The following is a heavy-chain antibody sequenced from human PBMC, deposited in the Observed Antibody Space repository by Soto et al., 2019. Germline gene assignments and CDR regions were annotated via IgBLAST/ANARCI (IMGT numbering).Heavy chain of an antibody. Sequence: PGESLKISCKGSGYSFTSYWIGWVRQMPGKGLEWMGIIYPGDSDTRYSPSFQGQVTISADKSISTAYLQWSSLKASDTAMYYCASSTSNYYYYYGMDVWGQGTTVTVS. J-gene: IGHJ6*02. D-gene: IGHD2-2*01. V-gene: IGHV5-51*01. CDR2: IYPGDSDT. CDR3: ASSTSNYYYYYGMDV. CDR1: GYSFTSYW.